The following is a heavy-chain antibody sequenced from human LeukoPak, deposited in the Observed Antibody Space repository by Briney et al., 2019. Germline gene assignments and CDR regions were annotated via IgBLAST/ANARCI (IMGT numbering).Heavy chain of an antibody. J-gene: IGHJ3*02. V-gene: IGHV3-30-3*01. CDR1: GFTFSTYF. D-gene: IGHD2-21*01. CDR2: IASDGSHT. CDR3: AGERQDTILHSGAFDI. Sequence: GGSLRLSCAASGFTFSTYFMHWVRQAPGKGLEWVADIASDGSHTFYVESVKGRFTISRDNSKNTLYLQMNSLRAEDTAVYSCAGERQDTILHSGAFDIWGQGTMVTVSS.